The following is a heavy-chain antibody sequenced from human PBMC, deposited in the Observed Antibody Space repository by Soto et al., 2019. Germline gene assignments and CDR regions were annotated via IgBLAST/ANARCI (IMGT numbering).Heavy chain of an antibody. CDR2: IIPIFGTA. V-gene: IGHV1-69*01. CDR1: GGTFSSYA. CDR3: AGERGGGRYSSGLLFDY. J-gene: IGHJ4*02. D-gene: IGHD6-19*01. Sequence: QVQLVQSGAEVKKPGSSVKVSCKASGGTFSSYAISWVRQAPGQGLEWMGGIIPIFGTANYAQKFQGRVTIPADESTSTAYMELSSLRSEGTAVYYCAGERGGGRYSSGLLFDYWGQGTLVTVSS.